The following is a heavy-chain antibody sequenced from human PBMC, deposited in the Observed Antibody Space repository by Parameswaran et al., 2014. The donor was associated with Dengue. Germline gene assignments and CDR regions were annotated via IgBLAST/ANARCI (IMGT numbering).Heavy chain of an antibody. V-gene: IGHV1-18*01. CDR3: ARAVNYGDYPPLFDY. J-gene: IGHJ4*02. D-gene: IGHD4-17*01. Sequence: WVRQAPGQGLEWMGWISAYNGNTNYAQKLQGRVTMTTDTSTSTAYMELRSLRSDDTAVYYCARAVNYGDYPPLFDYWGQGTLVTVSS. CDR2: ISAYNGNT.